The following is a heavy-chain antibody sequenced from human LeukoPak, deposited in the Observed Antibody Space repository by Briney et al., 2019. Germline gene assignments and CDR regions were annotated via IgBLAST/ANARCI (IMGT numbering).Heavy chain of an antibody. Sequence: PGGSPRLSCAASEFTVSGNFMAWARQAPGKGLEWVSLLYGDGKTYYADSVKGRFTISRDYSKNTVNLQMNNLRVDDTAVYYCAARGGGYYYGMDVWGRGTTVIVSS. D-gene: IGHD3-16*01. CDR2: LYGDGKT. CDR1: EFTVSGNF. J-gene: IGHJ6*02. CDR3: AARGGGYYYGMDV. V-gene: IGHV3-53*01.